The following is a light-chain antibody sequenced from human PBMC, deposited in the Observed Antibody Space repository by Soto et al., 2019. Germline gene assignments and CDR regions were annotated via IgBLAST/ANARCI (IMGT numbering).Light chain of an antibody. CDR2: GAS. CDR1: QSVSSNY. Sequence: EIVLTQSPGTLSLSPGERATLSCRASQSVSSNYLAWYQQKPGQAPRVLIYGASSRATGIPDRFSGGGSGTDFTLTISRLEPEDFAVYYCLQYGSSLFTFGPGTKVDFK. CDR3: LQYGSSLFT. V-gene: IGKV3-20*01. J-gene: IGKJ3*01.